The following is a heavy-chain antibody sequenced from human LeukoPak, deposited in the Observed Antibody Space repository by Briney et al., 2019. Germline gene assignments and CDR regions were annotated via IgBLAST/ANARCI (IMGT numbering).Heavy chain of an antibody. CDR1: GFTFSSYG. J-gene: IGHJ4*02. D-gene: IGHD7-27*01. V-gene: IGHV3-30*03. Sequence: PGRSLRLSCAASGFTFSSYGMHWVRQAPGKGLEWVAVISYDGSNKYYADSVKGRFTISRDNSKNTLYLQMNSPRAEDTAVYYCAIPTGDGGFDYWGQGTLVTVSS. CDR2: ISYDGSNK. CDR3: AIPTGDGGFDY.